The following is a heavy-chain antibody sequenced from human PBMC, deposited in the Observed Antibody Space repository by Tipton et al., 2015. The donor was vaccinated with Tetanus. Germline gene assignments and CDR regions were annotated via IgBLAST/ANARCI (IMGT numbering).Heavy chain of an antibody. CDR2: INPSGGST. V-gene: IGHV1-46*01. Sequence: QLVQSGAEVKKPGASVKVSCKASGYTFTSYYMHWVRQAPGQGLEWMGIINPSGGSTSYAQKFQGRVPMTRDTSTSTVYMELSSLRSEDTAVYYCATATKGGIAVAGTLDYWGQGTLVTVSS. D-gene: IGHD6-19*01. J-gene: IGHJ4*02. CDR3: ATATKGGIAVAGTLDY. CDR1: GYTFTSYY.